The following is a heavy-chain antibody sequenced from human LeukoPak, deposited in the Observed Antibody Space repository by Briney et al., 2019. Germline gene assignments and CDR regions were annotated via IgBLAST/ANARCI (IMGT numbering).Heavy chain of an antibody. CDR3: ARDRAALIGFHY. D-gene: IGHD2-15*01. Sequence: SETLSLTCTVSGYSISSGYFWGWMRQPPGKGLEWIGSIYQSETAHYNPSLKSRVTISVDTSKNQFSLKLRSVTAADTAVYYCARDRAALIGFHYWGQGTPVTVSS. CDR2: IYQSETA. V-gene: IGHV4-38-2*02. J-gene: IGHJ4*02. CDR1: GYSISSGYF.